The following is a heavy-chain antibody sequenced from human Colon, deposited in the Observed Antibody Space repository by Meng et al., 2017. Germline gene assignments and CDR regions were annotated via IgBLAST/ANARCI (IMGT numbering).Heavy chain of an antibody. Sequence: SETLSLTCTVSGGSISSGGYYWSWIRQHPGKGLEWIGYIYYSGSTYYNSSLKSRVTISVDTSKNQFSLKLSSVTAADTAVYYCARGRGNWGSHWFDPWGQGTRVTGSS. D-gene: IGHD7-27*01. CDR1: GGSISSGGYY. J-gene: IGHJ5*02. CDR2: IYYSGST. CDR3: ARGRGNWGSHWFDP. V-gene: IGHV4-31*03.